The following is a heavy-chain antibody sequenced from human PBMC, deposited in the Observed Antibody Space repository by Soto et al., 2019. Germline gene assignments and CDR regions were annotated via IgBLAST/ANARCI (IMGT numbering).Heavy chain of an antibody. CDR1: GGSISSGGYY. CDR3: ARVGYCSSTSCLTTFDY. J-gene: IGHJ4*02. Sequence: PSDTLSLTCTVSGGSISSGGYYWSWIRQHPGNGLEWIGYIYYSGSTYYNPSLKSRVTISVDTSKNQFSLKLSSVTAADTAVYYCARVGYCSSTSCLTTFDYWGQGTLVTVSS. V-gene: IGHV4-31*03. D-gene: IGHD2-2*01. CDR2: IYYSGST.